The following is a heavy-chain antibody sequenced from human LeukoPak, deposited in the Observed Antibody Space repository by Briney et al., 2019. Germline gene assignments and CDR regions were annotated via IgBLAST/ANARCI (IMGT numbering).Heavy chain of an antibody. CDR1: GGSFSGYY. Sequence: SETLSLTCAVYGGSFSGYYWSWIRQPPGKGLEWIGEINHSGSTNYNPPLKSRVTISVDTSKNQFSLKLSSVTAADTAVYYCARGYSSSWYSFDYWGQGTLVTVSS. D-gene: IGHD6-13*01. V-gene: IGHV4-34*01. CDR3: ARGYSSSWYSFDY. J-gene: IGHJ4*02. CDR2: INHSGST.